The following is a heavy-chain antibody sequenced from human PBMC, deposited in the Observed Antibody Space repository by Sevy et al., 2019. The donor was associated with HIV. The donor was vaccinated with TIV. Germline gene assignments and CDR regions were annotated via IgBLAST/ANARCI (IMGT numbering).Heavy chain of an antibody. V-gene: IGHV1-24*01. J-gene: IGHJ4*02. CDR1: GYTLTDFS. CDR2: FDPEDGRT. D-gene: IGHD3-22*01. Sequence: ASVKVSCKLSGYTLTDFSMHWVRQAPGKGLEWVATFDPEDGRTIYAQKFQGRVTMTEDTSTDTAYMELNSLRSDDTAGYYCATTKDYYDRSGYPFDYWGQGTQVTVSS. CDR3: ATTKDYYDRSGYPFDY.